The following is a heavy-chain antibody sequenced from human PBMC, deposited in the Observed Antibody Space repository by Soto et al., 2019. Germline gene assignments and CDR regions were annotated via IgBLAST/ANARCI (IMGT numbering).Heavy chain of an antibody. D-gene: IGHD3-22*01. CDR2: IYWDDDK. CDR1: GFSLSTSGVG. J-gene: IGHJ5*02. CDR3: AHSRRTGITMMRNWFDP. Sequence: ESGPTLVNPTQTLTLTCTFSGFSLSTSGVGVGWIRQPPGKALEWLALIYWDDDKRYSPSLKSRLTITKDTSKNQVVLTMTNMDPVDTATYYCAHSRRTGITMMRNWFDPWGQGTLVTVSS. V-gene: IGHV2-5*02.